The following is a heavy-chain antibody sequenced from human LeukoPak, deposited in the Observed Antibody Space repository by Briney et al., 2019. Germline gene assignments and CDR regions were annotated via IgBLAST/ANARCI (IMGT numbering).Heavy chain of an antibody. V-gene: IGHV3-48*01. CDR3: ARDQRPYCGGECYCAIDL. D-gene: IGHD2-21*01. CDR2: IGHTGSPA. J-gene: IGHJ3*01. Sequence: GGSLRLSCAASGFTFSSYAMTWVRQAPGKTLEWISYIGHTGSPAHYADSVRGRFTISRDNAKNSLYLQMNSLTVEDTAVYYCARDQRPYCGGECYCAIDLWGRGTLVTVSS. CDR1: GFTFSSYA.